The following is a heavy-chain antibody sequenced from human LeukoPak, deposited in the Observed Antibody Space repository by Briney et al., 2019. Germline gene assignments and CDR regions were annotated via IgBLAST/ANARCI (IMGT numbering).Heavy chain of an antibody. CDR3: ARDYYDSSGHRFDN. CDR1: GYTFTPYH. J-gene: IGHJ4*02. CDR2: INTNNGGT. D-gene: IGHD3-22*01. Sequence: GASVKVSCKASGYTFTPYHIHWVRQAPGQGLEWMGWINTNNGGTNYAQKFQGSVTMTRDTSISTAYMELSRLRSDDTAMYYCARDYYDSSGHRFDNWGQGTLVTVSS. V-gene: IGHV1-2*02.